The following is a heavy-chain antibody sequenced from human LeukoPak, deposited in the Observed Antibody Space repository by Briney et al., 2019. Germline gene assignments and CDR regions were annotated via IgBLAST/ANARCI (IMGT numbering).Heavy chain of an antibody. Sequence: SETLSLTCTVSDDSVSSHYWNWIRQPPGKGLEFIGWVHYSGDTDYNPSLKSRVTISLDTSDNQFALKVKSVTAADTAVYYCARASAVAQVGGYSYHPLDVWGQGTTVTVSS. CDR1: DDSVSSHY. CDR2: VHYSGDT. D-gene: IGHD5-18*01. CDR3: ARASAVAQVGGYSYHPLDV. V-gene: IGHV4-59*08. J-gene: IGHJ6*02.